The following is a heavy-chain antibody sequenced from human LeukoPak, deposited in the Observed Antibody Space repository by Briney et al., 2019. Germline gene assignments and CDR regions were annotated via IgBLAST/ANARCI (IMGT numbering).Heavy chain of an antibody. CDR2: IRGDNGNT. CDR3: ARVDLLTGYYFFDY. D-gene: IGHD3-9*01. V-gene: IGHV1-18*01. CDR1: GYTFSNYG. J-gene: IGHJ4*02. Sequence: ASVKVSCKASGYTFSNYGIAWVRQAPGQGLEWVGWIRGDNGNTNYAQKFQGRVTMTTETSTSTAYMELGSLGSDETAVYYCARVDLLTGYYFFDYWGQGTLVTVSS.